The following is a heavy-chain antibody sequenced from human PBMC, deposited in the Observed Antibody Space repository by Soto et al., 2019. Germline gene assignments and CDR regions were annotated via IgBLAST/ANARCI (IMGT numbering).Heavy chain of an antibody. V-gene: IGHV3-21*01. CDR3: ARGEYSSSSGPAFDI. Sequence: GGSLRLSCAASGFTFSSYSMNWVRQAPGKGLEWVSSISSSSSYIYYADSVKGRFTISRDNAKNSLYLQMNSLRAEDTAVYYCARGEYSSSSGPAFDIWGQGTMVTVSS. CDR1: GFTFSSYS. J-gene: IGHJ3*02. CDR2: ISSSSSYI. D-gene: IGHD6-6*01.